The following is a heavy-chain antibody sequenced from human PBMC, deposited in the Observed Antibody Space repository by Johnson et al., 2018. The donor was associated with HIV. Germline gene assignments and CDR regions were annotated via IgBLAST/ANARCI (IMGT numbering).Heavy chain of an antibody. D-gene: IGHD3-10*01. CDR3: AKEFSVGVSMTFDI. CDR1: GFTFDDYA. J-gene: IGHJ3*02. Sequence: VQLVESGGGLVQPGRSLRLSCAASGFTFDDYAMHWVRQAPGKGLEWVSGISWNSGNIDYADSVKGRFTISRDNAKNSLYLQMNSLRAEDTALYYCAKEFSVGVSMTFDIWGQGTMVTVSS. V-gene: IGHV3-9*01. CDR2: ISWNSGNI.